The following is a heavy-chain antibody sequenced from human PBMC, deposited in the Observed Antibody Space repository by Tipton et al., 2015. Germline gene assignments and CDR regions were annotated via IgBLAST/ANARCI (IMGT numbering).Heavy chain of an antibody. CDR2: IHIDGTT. CDR1: DFSVRNNF. J-gene: IGHJ3*02. Sequence: SLRLSCAASDFSVRNNFMNWVRQAPGKGLEWVSVIHIDGTTEYADSVKGRFTISRDRSENSLYLQMHSLRADDTAVYYCARDLGIYDRGDAFDIWGQGTLVTVSS. V-gene: IGHV3-53*01. CDR3: ARDLGIYDRGDAFDI. D-gene: IGHD3-10*02.